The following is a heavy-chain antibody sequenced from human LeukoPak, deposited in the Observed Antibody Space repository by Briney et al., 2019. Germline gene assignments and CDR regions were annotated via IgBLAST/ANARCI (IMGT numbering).Heavy chain of an antibody. D-gene: IGHD5-18*01. CDR1: GFTVSSNY. V-gene: IGHV3-53*01. Sequence: GGSLRLSCAASGFTVSSNYMSWVRQAPGKGLEWVSVIYSGGSTYYADSVKGRFTISRDNSKNTLYLQMNSLRAEDTAVYYCASSPKKDTAMVSRFDYWGQGTLVAVSS. CDR2: IYSGGST. J-gene: IGHJ4*02. CDR3: ASSPKKDTAMVSRFDY.